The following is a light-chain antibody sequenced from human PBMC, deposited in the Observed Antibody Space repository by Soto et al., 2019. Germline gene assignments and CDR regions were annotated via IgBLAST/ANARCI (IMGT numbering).Light chain of an antibody. Sequence: EIVLTQSPGTLSLSAGERATLSCRASQSVSSSYLAWYQQKPGQAPRLLIYGASSRATGIPDRFSGSGSGTDFTLTISRLEPEDFAVYYCQQYGSFWTFGQGTKVDIK. CDR2: GAS. V-gene: IGKV3-20*01. CDR3: QQYGSFWT. CDR1: QSVSSSY. J-gene: IGKJ1*01.